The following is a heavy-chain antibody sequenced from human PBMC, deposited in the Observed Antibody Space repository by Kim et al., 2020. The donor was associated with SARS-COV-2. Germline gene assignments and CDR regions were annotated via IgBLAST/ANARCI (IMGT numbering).Heavy chain of an antibody. CDR1: GLTFSSYE. CDR3: ARDAAVTTAYYYYGMDV. V-gene: IGHV3-48*03. D-gene: IGHD4-17*01. Sequence: GGSLRLSCAASGLTFSSYEMNWVRQAPGKGLEWVSYISSSGSTIYYADSVKGRFTISRDNAKNSLYLQMNSLRAEDTAVYYCARDAAVTTAYYYYGMDVWGQGTTVTVSS. CDR2: ISSSGSTI. J-gene: IGHJ6*02.